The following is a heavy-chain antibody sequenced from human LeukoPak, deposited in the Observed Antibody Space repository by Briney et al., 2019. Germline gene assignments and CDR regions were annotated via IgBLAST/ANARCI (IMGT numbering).Heavy chain of an antibody. CDR2: INSDGIST. Sequence: PGGSLRLSCAASGFTFSSYWMHWVRQAPGKGLVWVSRINSDGISTTYADSVKGRFTISRDNSKNTLYLQMNSLRAEDTAVYYCAKRYSYGSSERDYFDYWGQGTLVTVSS. V-gene: IGHV3-74*01. CDR1: GFTFSSYW. D-gene: IGHD5-18*01. J-gene: IGHJ4*02. CDR3: AKRYSYGSSERDYFDY.